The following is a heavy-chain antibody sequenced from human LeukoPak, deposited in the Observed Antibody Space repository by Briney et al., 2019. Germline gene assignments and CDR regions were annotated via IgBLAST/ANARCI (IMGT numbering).Heavy chain of an antibody. J-gene: IGHJ4*02. D-gene: IGHD2-2*02. V-gene: IGHV3-48*02. Sequence: GGSLRLSCAASGFTFSSYGMHWVRQAPGKGLEWVSYISSSSSTIHYADSVKGRFTISRDNAKNSLYLQMNSLRDEDTAVYYCARDHEEYQLLYPFDYWGQGTLVTVSS. CDR1: GFTFSSYG. CDR3: ARDHEEYQLLYPFDY. CDR2: ISSSSSTI.